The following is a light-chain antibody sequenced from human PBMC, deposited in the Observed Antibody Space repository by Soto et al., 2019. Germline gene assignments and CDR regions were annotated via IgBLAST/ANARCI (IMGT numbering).Light chain of an antibody. CDR3: KQCRNWPLT. V-gene: IGKV3-15*01. J-gene: IGKJ4*01. Sequence: EIVMTQSPATLSVSPREGATLSCKATQNVYNNLAWYQQRPGQPPRLLIYDASTRATGISARFSGSGYGTEFTLPISSLQSEDFAVYFSKQCRNWPLTFGGGTKVDIK. CDR1: QNVYNN. CDR2: DAS.